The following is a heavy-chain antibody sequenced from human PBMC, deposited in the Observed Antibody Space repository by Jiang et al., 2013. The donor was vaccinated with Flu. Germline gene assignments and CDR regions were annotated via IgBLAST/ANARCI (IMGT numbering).Heavy chain of an antibody. D-gene: IGHD6-13*01. CDR2: IFSNDEK. Sequence: KPTQTLTLTCTVSGFSLSNARMGVSWIRQPPGKALEWLAHIFSNDEKSYSTSLKSRLTISKDTSKSQVVLTMTNMDPVDTATYYCARILRAAAGTEHFQHWGQGTLVTVSS. CDR1: GFSLSNARMG. V-gene: IGHV2-26*01. CDR3: ARILRAAAGTEHFQH. J-gene: IGHJ1*01.